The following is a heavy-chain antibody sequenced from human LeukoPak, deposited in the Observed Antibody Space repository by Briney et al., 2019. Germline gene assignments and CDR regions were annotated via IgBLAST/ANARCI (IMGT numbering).Heavy chain of an antibody. J-gene: IGHJ4*02. CDR1: GFTVSSNY. Sequence: GGSLRLSCAASGFTVSSNYMSWVRQAPGKGLEWVSVIYSGGSTYYADSVRGRFTISRDTSKNTLYLQMNSLRAEDTAVYYCASRHCSGGGCYFAGADPFDYWGQGTLVTVSS. V-gene: IGHV3-53*01. CDR3: ASRHCSGGGCYFAGADPFDY. D-gene: IGHD2-15*01. CDR2: IYSGGST.